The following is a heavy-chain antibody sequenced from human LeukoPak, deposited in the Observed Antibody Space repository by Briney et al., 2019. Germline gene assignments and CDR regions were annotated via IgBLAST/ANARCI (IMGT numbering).Heavy chain of an antibody. CDR2: IYTSGST. CDR3: VCGWLINDFDY. J-gene: IGHJ4*02. D-gene: IGHD6-19*01. V-gene: IGHV4-4*07. CDR1: GGSISSYY. Sequence: SETLSLTCTVSGGSISSYYWSWIRQPAGNGLEWIGRIYTSGSTNYNPSLKSRVTMSVDTSKNQFSLKLSSVTAADTAVYYCVCGWLINDFDYWGQGTLVTVSS.